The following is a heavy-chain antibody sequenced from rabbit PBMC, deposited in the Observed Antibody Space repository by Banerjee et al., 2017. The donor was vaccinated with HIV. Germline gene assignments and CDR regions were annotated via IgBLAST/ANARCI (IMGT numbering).Heavy chain of an antibody. D-gene: IGHD6-1*01. V-gene: IGHV1S45*01. Sequence: QEQLEESGGDLVKPEGSLTLTCTASEFSFSSPYWICWVRQAPGKGLEWIACIDADSSSSSYYATWAKGRFTISKTSSTTGTLQMTSLTAADTATYFCARGVGGGYGWDLWGQGTLVTVS. CDR2: IDADSSSSS. CDR1: EFSFSSPYW. CDR3: ARGVGGGYGWDL. J-gene: IGHJ3*01.